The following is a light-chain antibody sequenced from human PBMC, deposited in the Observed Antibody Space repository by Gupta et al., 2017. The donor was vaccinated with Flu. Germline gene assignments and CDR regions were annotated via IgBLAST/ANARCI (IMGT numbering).Light chain of an antibody. V-gene: IGKV3-20*01. CDR2: GAS. Sequence: EIVLTQSPGTLSLSPAERATLSCRASQSVSSSYLAWYQQKPGQAPRLLIYGASSRATGIPDRFSGSGSGTEFTLTISRREPEDFAVYYCQQYGSSPPMTFGQGTKVEIK. CDR3: QQYGSSPPMT. CDR1: QSVSSSY. J-gene: IGKJ1*01.